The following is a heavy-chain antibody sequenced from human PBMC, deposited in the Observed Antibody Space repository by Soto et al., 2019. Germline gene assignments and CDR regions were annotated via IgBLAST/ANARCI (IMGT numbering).Heavy chain of an antibody. J-gene: IGHJ6*02. CDR1: GFTFSSYA. CDR3: AKTPNYYGSGDYYGMDV. D-gene: IGHD3-10*01. V-gene: IGHV3-23*01. CDR2: ISGSGGST. Sequence: GGSLRLSCAASGFTFSSYAMSWARQAPGKGLEWVSAISGSGGSTYYADSVKGRFTISRDNSKNTLYLQMNSLRAEDTAVYYCAKTPNYYGSGDYYGMDVWGQGTTVTVSS.